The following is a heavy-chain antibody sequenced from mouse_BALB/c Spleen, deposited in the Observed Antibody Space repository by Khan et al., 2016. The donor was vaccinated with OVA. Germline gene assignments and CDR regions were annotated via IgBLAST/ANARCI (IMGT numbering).Heavy chain of an antibody. V-gene: IGHV1-5*01. CDR1: GYTFTNYW. D-gene: IGHD2-1*01. Sequence: VQLQQSGTVLARPGVSVKMSCKASGYTFTNYWMHWVKQRPGQGLEWIGTIFPGNSDTNYNQKFTGKAKLTAVTSTSTAYMELSSLTNEDSAVYYCARNGFGNYEIWDYWGQGTTLTVSS. CDR3: ARNGFGNYEIWDY. CDR2: IFPGNSDT. J-gene: IGHJ2*01.